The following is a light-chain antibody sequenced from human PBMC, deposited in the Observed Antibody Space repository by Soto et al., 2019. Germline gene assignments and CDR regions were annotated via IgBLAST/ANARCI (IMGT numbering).Light chain of an antibody. Sequence: IQLTQSPSSLSASVGDRVTITCRASQGISSYLAWYQQKPGKAPKLLIYAASTLQSGVPSRFSGSGSGTDFTLTINSLQPEDFATYYGQQLNDYPITFGQGTRLEI. J-gene: IGKJ5*01. CDR3: QQLNDYPIT. CDR1: QGISSY. CDR2: AAS. V-gene: IGKV1-9*01.